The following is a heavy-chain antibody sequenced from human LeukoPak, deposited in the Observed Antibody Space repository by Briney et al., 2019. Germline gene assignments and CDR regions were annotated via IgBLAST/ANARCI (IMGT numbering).Heavy chain of an antibody. Sequence: ALVNVSCKASGYTFTGYYMHWVRQAPGQGLEWMGWANPNSGNTHYAQKLQGRVTMTTDTSTSTAYMELRSLRSDDTAVYYCARASRDYYYGMDVWGQGTTVTVSS. CDR2: ANPNSGNT. CDR3: ARASRDYYYGMDV. CDR1: GYTFTGYY. V-gene: IGHV1-18*04. J-gene: IGHJ6*02.